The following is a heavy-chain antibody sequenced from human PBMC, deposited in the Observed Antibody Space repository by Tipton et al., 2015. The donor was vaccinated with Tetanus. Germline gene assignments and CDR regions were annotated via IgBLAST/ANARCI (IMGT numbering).Heavy chain of an antibody. CDR3: ARDPRNGIAAAAWFDP. V-gene: IGHV1-18*01. D-gene: IGHD6-13*01. CDR1: GYTFTSYG. CDR2: ISAYNGNT. J-gene: IGHJ5*02. Sequence: QVQLVQSGAEVKKPGVSVKVSCKASGYTFTSYGISWVRQAPGQGLGWMGWISAYNGNTNYAQKLQGRVTMTTDTSTSTAYMELRSLRSDDTAVYYCARDPRNGIAAAAWFDPWGQGTLVTVSS.